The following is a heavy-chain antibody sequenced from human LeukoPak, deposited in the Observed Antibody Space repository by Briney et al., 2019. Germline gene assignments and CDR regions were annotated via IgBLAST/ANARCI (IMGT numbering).Heavy chain of an antibody. D-gene: IGHD5-18*01. J-gene: IGHJ4*02. CDR3: ARDELGTAMVS. CDR1: GFTFSSYS. Sequence: GGSLRLSCAASGFTFSSYSINWVRQAPGKGLEWVSSISSSSSYIYYADSVKGRFTISRDNAKNSLYLQMNSLRAEDTAVYYCARDELGTAMVSWGQGTLVTVSS. CDR2: ISSSSSYI. V-gene: IGHV3-21*01.